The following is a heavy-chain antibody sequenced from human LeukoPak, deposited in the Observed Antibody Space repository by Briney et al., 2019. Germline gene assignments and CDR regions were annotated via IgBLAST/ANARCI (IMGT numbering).Heavy chain of an antibody. Sequence: GASVKVSCKTSAYTFTSYEINWVRQASGQGLEWMGWMNPNSGDTGYAQKFQGRVTMTRDTSINTAYVELSSLTSEDTAVYYCARGHGPGGTRWPNLDYWGQGTLITVS. CDR1: AYTFTSYE. V-gene: IGHV1-8*01. J-gene: IGHJ4*02. CDR2: MNPNSGDT. CDR3: ARGHGPGGTRWPNLDY. D-gene: IGHD4-23*01.